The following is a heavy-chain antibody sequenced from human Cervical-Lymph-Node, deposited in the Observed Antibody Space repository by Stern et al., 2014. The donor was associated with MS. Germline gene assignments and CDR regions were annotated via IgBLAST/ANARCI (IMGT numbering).Heavy chain of an antibody. CDR1: GGSISSGGYY. CDR3: ARGTYDILTGYYPQFDY. Sequence: QVQLQESGPGLVKPSQTLSLTCTVSGGSISSGGYYWSWIRQHPGKGLGWIGYIYYSGSTYYNPSLKSRVTISVDTSKNQFSLKLSSVTAADTAVYYCARGTYDILTGYYPQFDYWGQGTLVTVSS. D-gene: IGHD3-9*01. V-gene: IGHV4-31*03. CDR2: IYYSGST. J-gene: IGHJ4*02.